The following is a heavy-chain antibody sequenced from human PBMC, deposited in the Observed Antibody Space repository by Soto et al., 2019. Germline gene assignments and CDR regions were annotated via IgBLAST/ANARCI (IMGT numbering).Heavy chain of an antibody. CDR3: AREGTYDILTGAANPFDY. CDR2: IIPIFGTA. V-gene: IGHV1-69*01. J-gene: IGHJ4*02. CDR1: GGTFSSYA. Sequence: QVQLVQSGAEVKKPGSSVKVSCKASGGTFSSYAISWVRQAPGQGLEWMGGIIPIFGTANYAQKFQGRVTITADESTSTAYMELSSLRSEDTAVYYCAREGTYDILTGAANPFDYWGQGTLVTVSS. D-gene: IGHD3-9*01.